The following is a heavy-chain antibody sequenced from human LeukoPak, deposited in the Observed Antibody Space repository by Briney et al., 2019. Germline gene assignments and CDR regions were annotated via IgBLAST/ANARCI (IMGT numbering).Heavy chain of an antibody. J-gene: IGHJ4*02. D-gene: IGHD1-26*01. CDR3: ASTYSGSSTPFDY. CDR2: IYPGDSDT. V-gene: IGHV5-51*01. CDR1: GYSFTSYW. Sequence: GESLKISCKGSGYSFTSYWIGWVRQMPGKGLEWMGIIYPGDSDTRYSPSFQGQVTISADKSISTAYLQWSSLKASDTVMYYCASTYSGSSTPFDYWGQGTLVTVSS.